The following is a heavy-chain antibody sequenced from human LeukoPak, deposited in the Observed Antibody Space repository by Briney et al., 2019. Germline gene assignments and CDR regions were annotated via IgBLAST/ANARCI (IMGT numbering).Heavy chain of an antibody. CDR3: ARGTSRTSPLSGYYRGYFDY. CDR2: TYAGGMT. D-gene: IGHD3-3*01. CDR1: GFTVNTNY. J-gene: IGHJ4*02. Sequence: GGSLRLSCAASGFTVNTNYMTWVRQAPGKGLEWVSITYAGGMTYYADSVKGRFTISRDNSKNVLYPQMNSLRAADTAVYYCARGTSRTSPLSGYYRGYFDYWGQGTLVTASS. V-gene: IGHV3-66*02.